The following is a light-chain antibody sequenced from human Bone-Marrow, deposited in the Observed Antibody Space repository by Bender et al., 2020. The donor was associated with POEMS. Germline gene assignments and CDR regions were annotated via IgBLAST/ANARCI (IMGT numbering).Light chain of an antibody. CDR3: QVWDSSSDHLE. J-gene: IGLJ3*02. V-gene: IGLV3-21*03. CDR2: DHS. Sequence: SYVLTQPPSVSVAPGKTARIPCGRNNSGNKSVHWYQQKPGQAPMLVVFDHSDRPSGVPERFSGSNSGNTATLTISRVEAGDEADYYCQVWDSSSDHLEFGGGTKVTVL. CDR1: NSGNKS.